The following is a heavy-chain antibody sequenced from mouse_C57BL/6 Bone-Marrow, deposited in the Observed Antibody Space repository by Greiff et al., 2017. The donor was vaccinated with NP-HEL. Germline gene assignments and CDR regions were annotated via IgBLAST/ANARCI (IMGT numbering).Heavy chain of an antibody. CDR3: ARQGLYDYPLAY. D-gene: IGHD2-4*01. J-gene: IGHJ3*01. Sequence: EVKVVESGGDLVKPGGSLKLSCAASGFTFSSYGMSWVRQTPDKRLEWVATISSGGSYTYYPDSVKGRFTISRDNAKNTLYLQMSSLKSEDTAMYYCARQGLYDYPLAYWGQGTLVTVSA. CDR1: GFTFSSYG. V-gene: IGHV5-6*01. CDR2: ISSGGSYT.